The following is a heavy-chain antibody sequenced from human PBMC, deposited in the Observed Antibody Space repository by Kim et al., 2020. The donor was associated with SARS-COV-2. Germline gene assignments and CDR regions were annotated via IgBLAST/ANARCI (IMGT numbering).Heavy chain of an antibody. CDR2: ISSSSSTI. CDR3: ARDGITMIVVVNAFDI. V-gene: IGHV3-48*04. CDR1: GFTFSSYS. D-gene: IGHD3-22*01. J-gene: IGHJ3*02. Sequence: GGSLRLSCAASGFTFSSYSMNWVRQAPGKGLEWVSYISSSSSTIYYADSVKGRFTISRDNAKNSLYLQMNSLRAEDTAVYYCARDGITMIVVVNAFDIWGQGTMVTVSS.